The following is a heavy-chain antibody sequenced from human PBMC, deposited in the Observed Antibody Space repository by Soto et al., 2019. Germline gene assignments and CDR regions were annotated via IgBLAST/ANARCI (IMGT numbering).Heavy chain of an antibody. CDR3: AKDIEDDYAGLV. CDR1: GFTFSSYG. Sequence: GGSLRLSCAASGFTFSSYGMHWVRQAPGKGLEWVAVISYDGSNKYYADSVKGRFTISRDNSKNTLYLQMNSLRAEDTAVYYCAKDIEDDYAGLVWGQGTLVTVSS. J-gene: IGHJ4*02. V-gene: IGHV3-30*18. D-gene: IGHD4-17*01. CDR2: ISYDGSNK.